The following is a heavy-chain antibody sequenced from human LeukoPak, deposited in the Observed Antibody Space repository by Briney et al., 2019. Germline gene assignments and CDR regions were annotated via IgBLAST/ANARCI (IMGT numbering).Heavy chain of an antibody. CDR3: ARYIETPRRDLDY. V-gene: IGHV3-7*01. J-gene: IGHJ4*02. CDR1: GFTLSSYW. D-gene: IGHD4-23*01. Sequence: GGSLRLSRAASGFTLSSYWMSWVRQAPGKGLEWVARIKQDGSEKHYVDSMKGRFTISRDNAKNSVYLQMNTLRAEDTAVYYCARYIETPRRDLDYWGQGTLVTVSS. CDR2: IKQDGSEK.